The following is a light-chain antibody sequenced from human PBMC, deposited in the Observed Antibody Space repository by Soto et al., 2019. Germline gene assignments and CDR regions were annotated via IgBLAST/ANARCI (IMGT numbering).Light chain of an antibody. V-gene: IGLV2-8*01. CDR2: EVT. CDR1: SNNY. Sequence: QSALTQPPSASGSLGQSVTISCTGFSNNYVSWYQQHPGKAPKLMIYEVTKRPSGVPDRFSGSKSGDTASLTVSGLQAEDEADYYCNSYAGNNKVLFGGGTKVTVL. CDR3: NSYAGNNKVL. J-gene: IGLJ2*01.